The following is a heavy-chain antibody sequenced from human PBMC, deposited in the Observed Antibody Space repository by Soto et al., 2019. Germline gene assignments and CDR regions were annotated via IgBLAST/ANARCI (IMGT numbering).Heavy chain of an antibody. J-gene: IGHJ4*02. CDR2: IYSGGST. V-gene: IGHV3-53*02. Sequence: EVQLVETGGGLIQPGGSLRLSCAASGFTVSSNYMSWVRQAPGKGLEWVSVIYSGGSTYYADYVKSRFTISRDNSKNTLYLQMNSLRAEDTAVYYCARVLDPTHPPLCYFDYWGQGTLVTVSS. CDR1: GFTVSSNY. CDR3: ARVLDPTHPPLCYFDY.